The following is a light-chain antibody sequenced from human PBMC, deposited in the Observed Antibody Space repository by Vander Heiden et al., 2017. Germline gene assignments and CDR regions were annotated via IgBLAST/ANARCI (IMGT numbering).Light chain of an antibody. J-gene: IGKJ4*01. CDR1: QSVLYTSNHKNY. CDR2: WAS. Sequence: DIVMTQSPDSLAVSLGERATINCKSSQSVLYTSNHKNYLTWYQQKPGQPPKLLINWASTRESGVPDRFSGSGSGTEFTLTISSLQAEDVAVYYCQQYYSTLPVTFGGGTKVEIK. CDR3: QQYYSTLPVT. V-gene: IGKV4-1*01.